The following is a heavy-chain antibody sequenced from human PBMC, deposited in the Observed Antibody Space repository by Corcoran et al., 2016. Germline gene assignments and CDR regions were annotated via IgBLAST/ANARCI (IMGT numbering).Heavy chain of an antibody. CDR1: GGSISSSSYY. J-gene: IGHJ3*02. CDR3: ARDTVAGTPGGAFDI. CDR2: IYYSGST. Sequence: QLQLQESGPGLVKPSETLSLTCTVSGGSISSSSYYWGWIRQPPGKGLEWIGSIYYSGSTYYNPSLKSRVTISVDTSKNQFSLKLSSVTAADTAVYYCARDTVAGTPGGAFDIWGQGTMVTVSS. D-gene: IGHD6-19*01. V-gene: IGHV4-39*07.